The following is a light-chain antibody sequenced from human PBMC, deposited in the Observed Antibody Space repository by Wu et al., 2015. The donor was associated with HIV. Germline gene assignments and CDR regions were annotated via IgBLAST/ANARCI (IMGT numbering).Light chain of an antibody. CDR2: AAS. CDR3: QQLDIYPLT. Sequence: IQLTQSPSSLSASVGDRVTISCRASQGITNHLAWYQQKPDKAPKLLIYAASTLHRGVPSRFSGSGYGTDFTLTISSLQPEDFATYYCQQLDIYPLTFGRGTKVEVK. CDR1: QGITNH. J-gene: IGKJ4*01. V-gene: IGKV1-9*01.